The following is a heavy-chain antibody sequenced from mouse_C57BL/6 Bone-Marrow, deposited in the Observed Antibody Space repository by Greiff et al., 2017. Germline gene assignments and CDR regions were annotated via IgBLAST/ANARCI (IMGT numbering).Heavy chain of an antibody. CDR1: GYTFTSYW. CDR2: IDPSDSYT. D-gene: IGHD2-2*01. Sequence: QVQLQQSGAELVMPGASVKLSCKASGYTFTSYWMHWVKQRPGQGLEWIVEIDPSDSYTNYNQKFKGKSTMTVDKSSSTAYMQLSSLTSEDSAVYYCAREGLRFYWYFDVWGTGTTVTVAS. J-gene: IGHJ1*03. V-gene: IGHV1-69*01. CDR3: AREGLRFYWYFDV.